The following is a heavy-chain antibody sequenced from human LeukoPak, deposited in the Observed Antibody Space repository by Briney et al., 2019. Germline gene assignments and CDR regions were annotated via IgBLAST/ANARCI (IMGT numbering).Heavy chain of an antibody. D-gene: IGHD5-24*01. J-gene: IGHJ4*02. CDR3: AREQFSHTSNYFDN. CDR2: ISGDGVSS. V-gene: IGHV3-43*02. CDR1: GFMFDDYA. Sequence: PGGSLRISCAASGFMFDDYAMHWVRQVPGRGLEWVSLISGDGVSSFYADSVRGQFTISRDNNNNSLSLQMYSLTTEDTAFYYCAREQFSHTSNYFDNWGQGILVTVSS.